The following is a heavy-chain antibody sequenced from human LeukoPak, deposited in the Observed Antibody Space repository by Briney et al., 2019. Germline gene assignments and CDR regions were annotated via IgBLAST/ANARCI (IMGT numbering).Heavy chain of an antibody. CDR1: GFTFSSYS. CDR3: ARDGGATMVRGVATYDS. Sequence: GGSLRLSCATSGFTFSSYSMNWVRQAPGKGLEWVSSIISSSSYIYYADSVKGRFTISRDNAKNSLYLQMNSLRAEDTAVYYCARDGGATMVRGVATYDSWGQGTLVTVSS. J-gene: IGHJ4*02. CDR2: IISSSSYI. V-gene: IGHV3-21*01. D-gene: IGHD3-10*01.